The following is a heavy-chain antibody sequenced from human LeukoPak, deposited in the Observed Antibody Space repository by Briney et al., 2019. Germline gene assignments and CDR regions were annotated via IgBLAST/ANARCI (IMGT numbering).Heavy chain of an antibody. D-gene: IGHD3-10*01. CDR2: IYYSGST. CDR3: ARRVKRYYYGPGEFDY. J-gene: IGHJ4*02. CDR1: GGSISSYY. Sequence: SETLSLTCTVSGGSISSYYWSWIRQPPGKGLEWIGYIYYSGSTNYNPSLKSRVTISVDTSKNQFSLKLSSVTAADTAVYFCARRVKRYYYGPGEFDYWGQGTLVTVSS. V-gene: IGHV4-59*01.